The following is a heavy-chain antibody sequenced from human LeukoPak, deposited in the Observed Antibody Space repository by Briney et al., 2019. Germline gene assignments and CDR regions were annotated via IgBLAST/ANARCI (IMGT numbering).Heavy chain of an antibody. CDR2: INAGNGNT. CDR3: ARGHSSGWPRD. Sequence: ASVKVSCKASGYTFTSYAMHWVRQAPGQRLEWMGWINAGNGNTKYSQKFQGRVTITRDTFASTAYMELSSLRSEDTAVYYCARGHSSGWPRDWGQGTLVTVSS. D-gene: IGHD6-19*01. J-gene: IGHJ4*02. V-gene: IGHV1-3*01. CDR1: GYTFTSYA.